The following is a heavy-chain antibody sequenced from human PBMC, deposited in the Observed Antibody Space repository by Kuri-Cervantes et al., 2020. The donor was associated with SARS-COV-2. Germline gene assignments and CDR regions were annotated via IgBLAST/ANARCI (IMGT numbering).Heavy chain of an antibody. CDR2: IKQDGSEK. J-gene: IGHJ6*02. V-gene: IGHV3-7*05. CDR3: AKPEAAGPFYYGMDV. D-gene: IGHD6-13*01. Sequence: GESLKISCAASGFTFSSYWMSWVRQAPGKGLEWVANIKQDGSEKYYVDSVKGRFTISRDNAKNSLYLQMNSLRAEDTAVYYCAKPEAAGPFYYGMDVWGQGTTVTVSS. CDR1: GFTFSSYW.